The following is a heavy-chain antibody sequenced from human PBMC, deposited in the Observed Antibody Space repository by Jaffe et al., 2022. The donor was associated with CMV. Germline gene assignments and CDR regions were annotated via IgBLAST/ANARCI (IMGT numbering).Heavy chain of an antibody. CDR3: ARDQAIWDCTNGVCYSWFDP. CDR1: GGTFSSYA. V-gene: IGHV1-69*09. J-gene: IGHJ5*02. D-gene: IGHD2-8*01. CDR2: IIPILGIA. Sequence: QVQLVQSGAEVKKPGSSVKVSCKASGGTFSSYAISWVRQAPGQGLEWMGRIIPILGIANYAQKFQGRVTITADKSTSTAYMELSSLRSEDTAVYYCARDQAIWDCTNGVCYSWFDPWGQGTLVTVSS.